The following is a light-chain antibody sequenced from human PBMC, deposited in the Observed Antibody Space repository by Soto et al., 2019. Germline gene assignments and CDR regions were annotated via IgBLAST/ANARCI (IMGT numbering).Light chain of an antibody. CDR2: DNN. V-gene: IGLV1-51*01. CDR1: SSNIGNNY. Sequence: QSVLTQPPSVSAAPGQKVTISCSGSSSNIGNNYVSWYQQLPGTAPKLLIYDNNKRPSGIPDRFSGSKSGTSATLGITGLQTGDEADCYCGTWDSSLSALYVFGTGTKLTVL. CDR3: GTWDSSLSALYV. J-gene: IGLJ1*01.